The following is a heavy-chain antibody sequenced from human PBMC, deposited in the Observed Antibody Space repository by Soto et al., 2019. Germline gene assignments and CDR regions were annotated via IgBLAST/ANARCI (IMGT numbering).Heavy chain of an antibody. V-gene: IGHV1-2*02. D-gene: IGHD3-10*01. Sequence: ASVKVSCKASGYTFTGYYMHWVRQAPGQGLEWMGWINPNSGGTNYAQKFQGRVTMTRDTSISTAYMELSRLRSDDTAVYYCARVTMVRGVIIKGDYWGQGTLVTV. CDR2: INPNSGGT. J-gene: IGHJ4*02. CDR1: GYTFTGYY. CDR3: ARVTMVRGVIIKGDY.